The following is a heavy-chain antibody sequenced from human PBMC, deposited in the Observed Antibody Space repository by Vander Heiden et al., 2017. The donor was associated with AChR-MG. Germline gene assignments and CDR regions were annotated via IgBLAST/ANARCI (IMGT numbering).Heavy chain of an antibody. CDR3: AKVAKWELLGYFDY. D-gene: IGHD1-26*01. Sequence: EVQLLESGGGLVQPGGSLRLPCAAPGFTFGSYAMSWVRQAPGKGLEWVSAISGSGGSTYYADSVKGRFTISRDNSKNTLYLQMNSLRAEDTAVYYCAKVAKWELLGYFDYWGQGTLVTVSS. CDR2: ISGSGGST. V-gene: IGHV3-23*01. CDR1: GFTFGSYA. J-gene: IGHJ4*02.